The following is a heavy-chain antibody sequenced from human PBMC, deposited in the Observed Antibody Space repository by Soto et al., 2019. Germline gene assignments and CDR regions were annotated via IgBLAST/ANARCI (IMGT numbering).Heavy chain of an antibody. Sequence: GGSLRLSCAASGFTFSSYAMSWVRQAPGKGLEWVSAISGSGGSTYYADPVKGWFNISRDNSKNTLYLQMNSLRAEDTAVYYCAKGDFWSGYYYYYYYGMDVWGQGTTVTVSS. CDR1: GFTFSSYA. D-gene: IGHD3-3*01. V-gene: IGHV3-23*01. J-gene: IGHJ6*02. CDR2: ISGSGGST. CDR3: AKGDFWSGYYYYYYYGMDV.